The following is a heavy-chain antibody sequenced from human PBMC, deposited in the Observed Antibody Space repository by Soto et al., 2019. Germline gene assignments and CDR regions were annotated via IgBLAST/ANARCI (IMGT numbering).Heavy chain of an antibody. Sequence: LSLTCTVSGGSISSGGYYWSWIRQHPGKGLEWIGYIYYSGSTYYNPSLKSRVTISVDTSKNQFSLKLSSVTAADTAVYYCARVTWGRGYDSSGYYPDFDYWGQGTLVTVSS. D-gene: IGHD3-22*01. CDR2: IYYSGST. CDR1: GGSISSGGYY. V-gene: IGHV4-31*03. CDR3: ARVTWGRGYDSSGYYPDFDY. J-gene: IGHJ4*02.